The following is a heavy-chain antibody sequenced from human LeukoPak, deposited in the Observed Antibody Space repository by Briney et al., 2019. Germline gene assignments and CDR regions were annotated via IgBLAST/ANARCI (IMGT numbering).Heavy chain of an antibody. V-gene: IGHV3-21*04. J-gene: IGHJ4*02. CDR1: GFTFSSYS. CDR2: ISSSSSYI. CDR3: AKEGRLTVAAVVVENYFDY. D-gene: IGHD3-22*01. Sequence: PGGSLRLSCAASGFTFSSYSMNWFRQAPGKGLEWVSSISSSSSYIYYADSVKGRFTISRDNSGTTVSLQMNSLTTDDTAEYFCAKEGRLTVAAVVVENYFDYWGQGTPVIVSA.